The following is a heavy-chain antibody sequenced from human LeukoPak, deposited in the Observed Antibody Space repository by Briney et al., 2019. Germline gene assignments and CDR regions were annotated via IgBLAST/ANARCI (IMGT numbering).Heavy chain of an antibody. Sequence: PSETLSLTCTVSGGSIGSNYWTWVRQAPGKGLEWVSAISGSGGSTYYADSVKGRFTISRDNSKNTLYLQMNSLRAEDTAVYYCAKDLFFDYWGQGTLVTVSS. V-gene: IGHV3-23*01. CDR3: AKDLFFDY. J-gene: IGHJ4*02. CDR2: ISGSGGST. CDR1: GGSIGSNY.